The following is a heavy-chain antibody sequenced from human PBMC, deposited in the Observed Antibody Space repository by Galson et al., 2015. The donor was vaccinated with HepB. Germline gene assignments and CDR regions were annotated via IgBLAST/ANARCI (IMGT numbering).Heavy chain of an antibody. D-gene: IGHD2-15*01. CDR1: GFTFSSYA. J-gene: IGHJ4*02. CDR3: AKDGIMVANNPYHFHY. Sequence: SLRLSCAASGFTFSSYAMTWVRQAPGKGLEWVSVTSDSGGNTYYADSVKGRFTISRDNSRNTLYLQMNSLRAEDTAMYFCAKDGIMVANNPYHFHYWGQGTLVTVSS. CDR2: TSDSGGNT. V-gene: IGHV3-23*01.